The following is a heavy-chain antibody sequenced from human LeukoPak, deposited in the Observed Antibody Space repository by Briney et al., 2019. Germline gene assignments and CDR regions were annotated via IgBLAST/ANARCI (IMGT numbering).Heavy chain of an antibody. J-gene: IGHJ1*01. CDR3: ARVRDYYDSRGYYFEYFDH. D-gene: IGHD3-22*01. V-gene: IGHV3-23*01. CDR2: INNSGGAT. CDR1: GSTFRNYG. Sequence: PGGSLRLSCAVSGSTFRNYGMSWVRQAPGKGLEWVSSINNSGGATYYADSVKGRFTISRDNSKNTLYLQMNSLRAEDTAVYYCARVRDYYDSRGYYFEYFDHWGQGTLVTVSS.